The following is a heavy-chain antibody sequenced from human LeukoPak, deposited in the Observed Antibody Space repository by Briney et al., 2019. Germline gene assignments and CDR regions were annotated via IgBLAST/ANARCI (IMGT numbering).Heavy chain of an antibody. CDR1: GDSVSSNTAA. D-gene: IGHD1-26*01. V-gene: IGHV6-1*01. CDR2: TYYRSKWYN. Sequence: SQTLSLTCAISGDSVSSNTAAWTWIGQSPSRGLEWLERTYYRSKWYNDYAVSVKSRITVNPDTSKNQFSLQLNSVTPEDTAVYYCARQVGATRYYFDYWGQGTLVTVSS. J-gene: IGHJ4*02. CDR3: ARQVGATRYYFDY.